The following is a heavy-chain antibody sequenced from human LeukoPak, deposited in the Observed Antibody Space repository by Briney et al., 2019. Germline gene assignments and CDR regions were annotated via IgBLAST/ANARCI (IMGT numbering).Heavy chain of an antibody. V-gene: IGHV3-30*03. CDR1: GFTFSSYG. Sequence: PGGSLRLSCAASGFTFSSYGMPWVRQAPGKGLEWVAVLSYDVSIKYYADSVKGRFTIPRDNSNNTLCLQMNSLMADDTAIYYCSRGYFYAFEIWGQGTMVGVSS. J-gene: IGHJ3*02. CDR3: SRGYFYAFEI. CDR2: LSYDVSIK. D-gene: IGHD6-13*01.